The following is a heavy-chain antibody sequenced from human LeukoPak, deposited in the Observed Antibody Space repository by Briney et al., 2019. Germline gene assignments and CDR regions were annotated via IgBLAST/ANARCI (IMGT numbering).Heavy chain of an antibody. CDR2: IYYSGST. D-gene: IGHD3-22*01. CDR3: ARGILRDYYDSSGFYHRGDVGY. Sequence: SETLSLTCAVYGGSFSSYYWSWIRQPPGKGLEWIGYIYYSGSTNYNPSLKSRVTISVDTSKNQFSLKLSSVTAADTAVYFCARGILRDYYDSSGFYHRGDVGYWGQGTLVTVSS. V-gene: IGHV4-59*08. J-gene: IGHJ4*02. CDR1: GGSFSSYY.